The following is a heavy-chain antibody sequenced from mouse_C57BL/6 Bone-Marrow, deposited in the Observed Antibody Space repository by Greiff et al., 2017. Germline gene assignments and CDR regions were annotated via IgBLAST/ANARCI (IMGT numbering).Heavy chain of an antibody. J-gene: IGHJ2*01. D-gene: IGHD1-1*01. CDR1: GFNIKDDY. V-gene: IGHV14-4*01. CDR2: IDPENGDT. Sequence: DVKLQESGAELVRPGASVKLSCTASGFNIKDDYMHWVKQRPEQGLEGIGWIDPENGDTEYASKVQGKATITADTSSNTAYLQLSSLTSEDTAVYYCTTAITTVVADYWGQGTTLTVSS. CDR3: TTAITTVVADY.